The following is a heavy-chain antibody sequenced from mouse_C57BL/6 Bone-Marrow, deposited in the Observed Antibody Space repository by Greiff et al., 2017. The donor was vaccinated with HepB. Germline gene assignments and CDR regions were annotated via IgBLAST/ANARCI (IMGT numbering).Heavy chain of an antibody. CDR3: ARVVYDFYYYGSSLMDY. V-gene: IGHV5-4*03. Sequence: EVKVVESGGGLVKPGGSLKLSCAASGFTFSSYAMSWVRQTPEKRLEWVATISDGGSYTYYPDNVKGRFTISRDNAKNNLYLQMSHLKSEDTAMYYCARVVYDFYYYGSSLMDYWGQGTSVTVSS. CDR1: GFTFSSYA. CDR2: ISDGGSYT. J-gene: IGHJ4*01. D-gene: IGHD1-1*01.